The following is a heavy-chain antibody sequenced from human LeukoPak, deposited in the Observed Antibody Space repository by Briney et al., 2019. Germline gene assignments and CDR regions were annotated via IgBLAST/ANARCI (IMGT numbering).Heavy chain of an antibody. D-gene: IGHD2-8*01. Sequence: GGSLRLSCEASGFTFDDYGMSWVRQAPGKGLEWVSGINWNGGSTGYADSVKGRFTISRDNAKNSLYLQMNSLRAEDTALYYCASVPLMVYDNWFDPWGQGTLVTVSS. CDR1: GFTFDDYG. CDR2: INWNGGST. V-gene: IGHV3-20*04. CDR3: ASVPLMVYDNWFDP. J-gene: IGHJ5*02.